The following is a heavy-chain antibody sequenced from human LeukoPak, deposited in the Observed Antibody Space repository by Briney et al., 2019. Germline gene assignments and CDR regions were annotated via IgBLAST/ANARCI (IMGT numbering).Heavy chain of an antibody. CDR2: ISGSGGST. J-gene: IGHJ4*02. D-gene: IGHD3-16*01. V-gene: IGHV3-23*01. CDR3: ATTWGFWGPQGY. CDR1: GFTFSSYA. Sequence: GGSLRLSCAASGFTFSSYAMSWVRQAPGKGLEWVSAISGSGGSTYYADSVKGRFTISRDNSKNTLYLQMNSLRSDDTAVYYCATTWGFWGPQGYWGQGTLVTVSS.